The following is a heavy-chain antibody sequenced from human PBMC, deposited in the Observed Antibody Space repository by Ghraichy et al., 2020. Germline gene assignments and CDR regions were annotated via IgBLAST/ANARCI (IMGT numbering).Heavy chain of an antibody. CDR3: ARAVTTHYYYYMDV. Sequence: SETLSLTCTVSGGSISSYYWSWIRQPPGKGLEWIGYIYYSGSTNYNPSLKSRVTISVDTSKNQFSLKLSSVTAADTAVYYCARAVTTHYYYYMDVWGKGTTVTVSS. J-gene: IGHJ6*03. CDR1: GGSISSYY. D-gene: IGHD4-11*01. CDR2: IYYSGST. V-gene: IGHV4-59*01.